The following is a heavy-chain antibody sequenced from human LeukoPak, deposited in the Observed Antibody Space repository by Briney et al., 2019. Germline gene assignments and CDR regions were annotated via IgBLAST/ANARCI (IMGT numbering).Heavy chain of an antibody. CDR3: ARDSSGWYQRGDFDY. D-gene: IGHD6-19*01. CDR1: GYTFTSYG. V-gene: IGHV1-18*01. J-gene: IGHJ4*02. CDR2: ISAYNGNT. Sequence: ASVKVSCKASGYTFTSYGISWVRQAPGQGLEWMGWISAYNGNTNYAQKLQGRVTMTTDTSTSTAYMELRSLRSDDTAVYYCARDSSGWYQRGDFDYWGQGTLVTVSS.